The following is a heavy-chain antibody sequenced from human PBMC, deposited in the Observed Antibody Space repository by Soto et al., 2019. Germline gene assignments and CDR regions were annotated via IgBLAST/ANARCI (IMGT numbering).Heavy chain of an antibody. J-gene: IGHJ3*01. Sequence: QVQLVQSGAEVKKPGSSVKVSCKASGGTLNKHAITWVRRAPGQGLEWLGGIIPMFGIPNYPQKFQGRVSITADDSTNTSHMELHSLTSDDTDVYYCARGGTSGWLKGAYDVWGQGTMGTVSS. D-gene: IGHD6-13*01. CDR1: GGTLNKHA. V-gene: IGHV1-69*01. CDR3: ARGGTSGWLKGAYDV. CDR2: IIPMFGIP.